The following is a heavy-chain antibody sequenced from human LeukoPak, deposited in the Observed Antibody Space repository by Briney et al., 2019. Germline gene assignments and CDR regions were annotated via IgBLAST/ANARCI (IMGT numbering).Heavy chain of an antibody. J-gene: IGHJ4*02. Sequence: ASVTVSCKASGYTFTSYYMYWVRQAPGQGLEWKGMINPSGGSTTYAQKFQGRVTMTRDTSTSTVYMELSSLRSEDTAVYYCARDVGSSSLYFDYWGQGTLVTVSS. D-gene: IGHD6-13*01. CDR3: ARDVGSSSLYFDY. V-gene: IGHV1-46*01. CDR2: INPSGGST. CDR1: GYTFTSYY.